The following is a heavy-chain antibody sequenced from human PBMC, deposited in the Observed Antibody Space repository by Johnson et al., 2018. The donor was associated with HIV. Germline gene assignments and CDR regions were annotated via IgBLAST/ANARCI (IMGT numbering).Heavy chain of an antibody. CDR3: AKEAYYVEAFDI. V-gene: IGHV3-66*02. CDR2: IYSGDNT. D-gene: IGHD3-16*01. J-gene: IGHJ3*02. Sequence: VQLVESGGGLVQPGGSLRLSCVASGLTVSSNYMTWVRQSPGKGLECVSVIYSGDNTYYADSVKGRFTISRDNSKSTLYLQMNILRAEDTAVYFCAKEAYYVEAFDIWGQGTMVTVSS. CDR1: GLTVSSNY.